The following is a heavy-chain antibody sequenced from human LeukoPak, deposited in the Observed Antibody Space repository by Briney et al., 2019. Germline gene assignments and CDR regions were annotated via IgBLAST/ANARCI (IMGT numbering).Heavy chain of an antibody. CDR2: IKQDGSEK. Sequence: GGSLRLSCAASGFTFSSYSMNWVRQAPGKGLELVANIKQDGSEKYFVDSVKGRFTISRDNAKNSLCLQMNSLRAEDTAVYYCARDCSSTSCYADYWGQGTLVTVSS. V-gene: IGHV3-7*01. D-gene: IGHD2-2*01. CDR1: GFTFSSYS. CDR3: ARDCSSTSCYADY. J-gene: IGHJ4*02.